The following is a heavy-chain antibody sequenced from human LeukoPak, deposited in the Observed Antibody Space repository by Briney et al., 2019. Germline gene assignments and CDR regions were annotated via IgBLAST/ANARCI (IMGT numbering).Heavy chain of an antibody. J-gene: IGHJ5*02. D-gene: IGHD4-17*01. CDR2: ISSSGSTI. V-gene: IGHV3-48*03. CDR1: GFTFSSYE. CDR3: ARGDYVRNNWFDP. Sequence: GGSLRLSCAASGFTFSSYEMNWVRQAPGKELEWVSFISSSGSTIYYADSVRGRFTISRDNAKNSLYLQMNSLRAEDTAVYYCARGDYVRNNWFDPWGQGTLVTVSS.